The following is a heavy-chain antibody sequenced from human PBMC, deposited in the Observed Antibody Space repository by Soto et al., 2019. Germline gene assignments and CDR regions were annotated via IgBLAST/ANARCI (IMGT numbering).Heavy chain of an antibody. CDR1: GGSISSGGYY. J-gene: IGHJ5*02. V-gene: IGHV4-31*03. Sequence: QVQLQESAPGLVEPSQTLSLTCTVSGGSISSGGYYWSWIRQHPGKGLEWIGFIYYSGSTYYNPSLKSRVTISVDTSKNQFSLNLTSVTAADTAVYYCARGSSSWNCFDPWGQGTLVTVSS. CDR2: IYYSGST. CDR3: ARGSSSWNCFDP. D-gene: IGHD6-13*01.